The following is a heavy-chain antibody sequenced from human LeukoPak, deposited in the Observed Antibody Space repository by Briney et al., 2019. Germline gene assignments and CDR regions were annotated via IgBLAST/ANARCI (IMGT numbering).Heavy chain of an antibody. V-gene: IGHV3-21*01. CDR1: GFTLSSYN. CDR2: IRSRVTYT. CDR3: ARADGSEYYMDV. D-gene: IGHD3-10*01. Sequence: PGGSLRLSCAASGFTLSSYNINWVRQAPGKGLEWVALIRSRVTYTQYADSVKGRFTISRDNAENSLYLQMNSLRAEDTAVYYCARADGSEYYMDVWGKGTTVTVSS. J-gene: IGHJ6*03.